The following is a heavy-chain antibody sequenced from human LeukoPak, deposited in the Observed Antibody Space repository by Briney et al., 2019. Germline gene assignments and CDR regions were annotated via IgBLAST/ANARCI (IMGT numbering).Heavy chain of an antibody. D-gene: IGHD6-19*01. CDR3: AREGSSGWYPLYYYYGMDV. CDR2: IYSGGST. J-gene: IGHJ6*02. V-gene: IGHV3-53*01. Sequence: GGSLRLSCAASGFTVSSNYMSWVRQAPGKGLEWVSVIYSGGSTYYADSVKGRFTISRDNSKNTLYLQMNSLRAEDTAVYYCAREGSSGWYPLYYYYGMDVWGQGTTVTVSS. CDR1: GFTVSSNY.